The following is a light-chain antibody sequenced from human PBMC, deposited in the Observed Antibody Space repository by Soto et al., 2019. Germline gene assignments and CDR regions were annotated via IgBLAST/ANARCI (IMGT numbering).Light chain of an antibody. CDR3: ETWDRNTRV. CDR1: SGHSSYI. J-gene: IGLJ3*02. V-gene: IGLV4-60*02. Sequence: QSVLTQSSSASASLGSSVKLTCTLSSGHSSYIIAWHQQQPGKAPRYLMKLEGSGSFSKGSGVPDRFSGSSSGADRCLTISNLQFEDEADYYCETWDRNTRVFGGGTKLTVL. CDR2: LEGSGSF.